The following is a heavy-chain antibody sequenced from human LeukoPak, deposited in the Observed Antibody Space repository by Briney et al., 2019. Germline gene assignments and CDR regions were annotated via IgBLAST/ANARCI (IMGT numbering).Heavy chain of an antibody. CDR3: ANLYSWRGAFDI. CDR2: ISGSGGST. CDR1: GFTFSSYA. D-gene: IGHD1-26*01. V-gene: IGHV3-23*01. Sequence: GGSLRLSCAASGFTFSSYAMSWVRQAPGKGLEWVSAISGSGGSTYYADSVKGRFTISRDNSKNTLYLQMNSLRAEDTAVYYCANLYSWRGAFDIWGQGTMVTVSS. J-gene: IGHJ3*02.